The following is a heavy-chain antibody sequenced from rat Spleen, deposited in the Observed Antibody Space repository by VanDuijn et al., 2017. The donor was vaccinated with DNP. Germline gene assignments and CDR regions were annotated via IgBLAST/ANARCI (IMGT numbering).Heavy chain of an antibody. Sequence: EVQLQESGPGLVKPSQSLSLTCSVTGYSITSNYWGWIRQFPGNKMEYIGHISYSGSTNYNPSLKSRISITRDTSKNQFFLQLNFVTPEDTATYYCARLRLEWEVRAMDAWGQGTSVTVSS. CDR3: ARLRLEWEVRAMDA. D-gene: IGHD1-1*01. J-gene: IGHJ4*01. V-gene: IGHV3-1*01. CDR2: ISYSGST. CDR1: GYSITSNY.